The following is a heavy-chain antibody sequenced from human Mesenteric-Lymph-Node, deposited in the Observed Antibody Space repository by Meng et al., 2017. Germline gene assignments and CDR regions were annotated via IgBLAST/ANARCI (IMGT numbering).Heavy chain of an antibody. CDR1: GFTFSSYG. CDR3: ARVPVVVVAATYYYDPNFDY. CDR2: ISAYNGNT. Sequence: GESLKISCAASGFTFSSYGMHWVRQAPGQGLEWMGWISAYNGNTNYAQKLQGRVTMTTDTSTSTAYMELRSLRSDDTAVYYCARVPVVVVAATYYYDPNFDYWGQGTLVTFSS. J-gene: IGHJ4*02. V-gene: IGHV1-18*01. D-gene: IGHD2-15*01.